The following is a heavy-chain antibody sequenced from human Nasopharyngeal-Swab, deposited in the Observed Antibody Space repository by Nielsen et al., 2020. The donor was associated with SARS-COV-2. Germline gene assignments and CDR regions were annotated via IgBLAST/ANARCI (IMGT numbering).Heavy chain of an antibody. D-gene: IGHD3-22*01. CDR3: TRDRVFYYDSSGRKEFEY. V-gene: IGHV3-33*05. CDR1: GFIFTTYG. CDR2: ISYDGSKK. Sequence: GGSLRLSCAASGFIFTTYGMHWVRQAPGKGLVWVALISYDGSKKYYADSVKGRFTISRDKSKNTLYLQMNNLRAEDTAVYYCTRDRVFYYDSSGRKEFEYWGQGTRVTVSS. J-gene: IGHJ4*02.